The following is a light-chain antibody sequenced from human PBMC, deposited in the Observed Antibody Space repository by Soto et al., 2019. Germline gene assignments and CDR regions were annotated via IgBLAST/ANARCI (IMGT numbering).Light chain of an antibody. Sequence: QSVLTQPPSASVTPGQTVTISCSGRSANIGRNTVNWYQQLPGTAPKLLIYSNNQRPSGVPDRFSGSKSGTSASLAISGLQSVDEADFYCAAWDDSLNGYVVGTGTKVT. CDR3: AAWDDSLNGYV. V-gene: IGLV1-44*01. CDR2: SNN. J-gene: IGLJ1*01. CDR1: SANIGRNT.